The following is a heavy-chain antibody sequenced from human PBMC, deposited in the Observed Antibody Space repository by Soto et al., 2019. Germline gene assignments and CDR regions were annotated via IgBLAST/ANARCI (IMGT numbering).Heavy chain of an antibody. Sequence: EVHLLQSGGGLVQPGGSLRLSCAASGFTFSSFAMTWVRQAPGAGLEWVSALTPGGETTYYIASVRGRFTISRDNARDTLYLHMNSLTAADTAVYYCAKDSPVSGNYQDVASWGQGTLVTVSS. CDR3: AKDSPVSGNYQDVAS. D-gene: IGHD1-26*01. V-gene: IGHV3-23*01. CDR2: LTPGGETT. CDR1: GFTFSSFA. J-gene: IGHJ5*02.